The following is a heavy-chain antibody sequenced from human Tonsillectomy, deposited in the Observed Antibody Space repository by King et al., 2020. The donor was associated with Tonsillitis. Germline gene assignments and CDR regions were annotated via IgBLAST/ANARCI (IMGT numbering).Heavy chain of an antibody. CDR2: ISSSSSTI. CDR3: AREAGEVYSSSWLVNFDY. Sequence: VQLVESGGGLVQPGGSLRLSCAASGFTFSTYSMNWVRQAPGKGLEWLSYISSSSSTIYYADSVKGRFTISRDNAKNSLYLQMNSLRDEDTAVYYCAREAGEVYSSSWLVNFDYWGQGTLVTVSS. D-gene: IGHD6-13*01. J-gene: IGHJ4*02. CDR1: GFTFSTYS. V-gene: IGHV3-48*02.